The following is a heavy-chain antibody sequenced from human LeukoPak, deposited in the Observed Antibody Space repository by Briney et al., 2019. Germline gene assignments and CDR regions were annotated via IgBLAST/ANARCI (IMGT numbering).Heavy chain of an antibody. D-gene: IGHD3-10*01. J-gene: IGHJ6*02. CDR1: AFTFSDYS. V-gene: IGHV3-48*02. CDR3: AKDQLVRGVIYYYGMDV. CDR2: IDTSSSTM. Sequence: PGGSLRLSCAASAFTFSDYSMNWVRQAPGKGLEWISYIDTSSSTMYYADSVMGRFTISRDNAKESLYLQMNSLRDEDTAVYYCAKDQLVRGVIYYYGMDVWGQGTTVTVSS.